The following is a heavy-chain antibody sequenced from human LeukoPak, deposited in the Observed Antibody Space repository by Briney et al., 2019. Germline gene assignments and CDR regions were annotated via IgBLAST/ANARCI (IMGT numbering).Heavy chain of an antibody. V-gene: IGHV4-59*01. D-gene: IGHD3-10*01. CDR2: IYYSENT. Sequence: SETLSLTCTVSGVSISSYYWSWIRQPPGKGLEWTAYIYYSENTNYNSSLKSRVTISEDTSKNQFSLKLTSVTAADTAVYYCARIRCGQTEHRCYNYWGRGALVTVSS. CDR1: GVSISSYY. J-gene: IGHJ4*02. CDR3: ARIRCGQTEHRCYNY.